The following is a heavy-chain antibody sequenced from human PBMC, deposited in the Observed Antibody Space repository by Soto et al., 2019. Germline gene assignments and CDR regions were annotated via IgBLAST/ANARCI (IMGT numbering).Heavy chain of an antibody. V-gene: IGHV4-34*01. D-gene: IGHD2-15*01. Sequence: SETLSLTCAVYGGSFSGYYWSWIRQPPGKGLEWIGEINHSGSTNYNPSLKSRVTISVDTSKNQFPLKLSSVTAADTAVYYCARGQVESIVVVVAATYTPYMDVWGKGTTVTVSS. CDR3: ARGQVESIVVVVAATYTPYMDV. CDR1: GGSFSGYY. CDR2: INHSGST. J-gene: IGHJ6*03.